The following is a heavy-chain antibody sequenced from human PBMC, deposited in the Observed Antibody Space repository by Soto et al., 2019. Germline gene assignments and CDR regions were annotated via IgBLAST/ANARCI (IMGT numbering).Heavy chain of an antibody. Sequence: SETLSLTCTVSGGSISSGDYYWSWIRQPPGKGLEWIGYIYYSGSTYYNPSLKSRATISVDTSKNQFSLKLSSVTAADTAVYYCARTHDPSWFDPWGQGTLVTVS. V-gene: IGHV4-30-4*01. J-gene: IGHJ5*02. CDR1: GGSISSGDYY. CDR3: ARTHDPSWFDP. CDR2: IYYSGST.